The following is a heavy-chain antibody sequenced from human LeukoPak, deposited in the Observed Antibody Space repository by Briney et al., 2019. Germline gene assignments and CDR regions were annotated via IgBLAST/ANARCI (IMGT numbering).Heavy chain of an antibody. V-gene: IGHV1-69*04. CDR1: GGTFSSYA. CDR3: ARDPDYPGVGRRFDY. D-gene: IGHD3-10*01. CDR2: IIPILGIA. J-gene: IGHJ4*02. Sequence: GASVKVSCKASGGTFSSYAISWVRQAPGQGLEWMGRIIPILGIANYAQKFQGRVTITADKSTSTAYMELSSLRSEDTAVYYCARDPDYPGVGRRFDYWGQGTLVTVSS.